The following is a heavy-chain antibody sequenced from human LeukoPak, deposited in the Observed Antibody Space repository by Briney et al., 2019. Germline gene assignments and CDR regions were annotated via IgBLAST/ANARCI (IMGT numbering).Heavy chain of an antibody. CDR3: ARDPPDSSGYYRPFYYFDY. J-gene: IGHJ4*02. V-gene: IGHV3-33*01. D-gene: IGHD3-22*01. Sequence: GGSLRLSCAASGFTFSSYGMHGVGQAPGKGLEGVAVIWYEGSNKYYADSVKGRFTISRDNSKNTLYLQMNSLRAEDTAVYYCARDPPDSSGYYRPFYYFDYWGQGTLVTVSS. CDR1: GFTFSSYG. CDR2: IWYEGSNK.